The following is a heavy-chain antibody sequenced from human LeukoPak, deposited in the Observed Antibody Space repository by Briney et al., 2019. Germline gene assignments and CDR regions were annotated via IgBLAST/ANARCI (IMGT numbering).Heavy chain of an antibody. D-gene: IGHD3-9*01. CDR3: ARHFTTGSIDH. J-gene: IGHJ4*02. CDR2: ISREGSIK. Sequence: GGSLRLSCAASGFILSSYDMHWVRQPPGKGLEWLAVISREGSIKYHADSVRGRFTISRDNSHNTLYLLMNSLRVEDTAVHYCARHFTTGSIDHWGQGNLVTVSS. CDR1: GFILSSYD. V-gene: IGHV3-30-3*01.